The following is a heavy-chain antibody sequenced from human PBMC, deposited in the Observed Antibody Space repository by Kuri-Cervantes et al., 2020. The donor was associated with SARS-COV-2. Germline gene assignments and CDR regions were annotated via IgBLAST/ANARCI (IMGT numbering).Heavy chain of an antibody. V-gene: IGHV3-15*01. J-gene: IGHJ5*02. CDR1: GFTFSNAW. Sequence: GGSLRLSCAASGFTFSNAWMSWVRQAPGKGLEWVGRIKSKTDGGTTDYAAPVKGRFTISRDDSKTTLYLQMNSLKTEDTAVYYCTTERGYCSSTSCYGVRWFDPWGQGTLVTVSS. D-gene: IGHD2-2*01. CDR3: TTERGYCSSTSCYGVRWFDP. CDR2: IKSKTDGGTT.